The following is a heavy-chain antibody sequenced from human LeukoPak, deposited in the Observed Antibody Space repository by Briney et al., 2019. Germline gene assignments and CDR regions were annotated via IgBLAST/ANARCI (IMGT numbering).Heavy chain of an antibody. D-gene: IGHD6-13*01. CDR2: INPNSGGT. Sequence: GASVKVSCKASGYTFTGYYRHWVRQAPGQGLDWMGWINPNSGGTNYAQKFQCRVTMTRDTSISTAYMELSRLRSDDTAVYYCAREGRGSWPRVDPWGQGTLVTVSS. CDR1: GYTFTGYY. V-gene: IGHV1-2*02. CDR3: AREGRGSWPRVDP. J-gene: IGHJ5*02.